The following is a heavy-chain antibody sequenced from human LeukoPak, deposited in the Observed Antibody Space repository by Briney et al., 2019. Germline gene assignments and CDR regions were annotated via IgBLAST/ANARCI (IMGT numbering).Heavy chain of an antibody. V-gene: IGHV3-7*04. CDR2: IKQDGSEK. J-gene: IGHJ5*02. Sequence: PGGSLRPSCAVSGFTFSSYWITWVRQAPGKGLEWVANIKQDGSEKYYVDSVKGRFTISRDNAKNSQYLQMNSLRAEDTAVYYCARGINWFDPWGQGTLVTVSS. CDR3: ARGINWFDP. CDR1: GFTFSSYW. D-gene: IGHD2-15*01.